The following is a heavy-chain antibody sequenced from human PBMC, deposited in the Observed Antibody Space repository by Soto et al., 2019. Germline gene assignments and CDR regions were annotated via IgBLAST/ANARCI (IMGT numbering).Heavy chain of an antibody. CDR1: GFTFSIYA. V-gene: IGHV3-23*01. CDR3: AKSIAARSGYFDY. J-gene: IGHJ4*02. Sequence: GGSLRLSCAASGFTFSIYALSWVRQAPGKGLECVSGISGSGGSTDYADSVKGRFTVSRDNSKNTLYLQMNSLRAEDTAVYYCAKSIAARSGYFDYWGQGTLVTVSS. D-gene: IGHD6-6*01. CDR2: ISGSGGST.